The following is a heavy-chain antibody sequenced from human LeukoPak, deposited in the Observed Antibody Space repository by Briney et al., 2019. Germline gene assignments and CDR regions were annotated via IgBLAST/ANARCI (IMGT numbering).Heavy chain of an antibody. D-gene: IGHD4-17*01. CDR1: GFTFSSYG. V-gene: IGHV3-30*03. CDR2: ISYDGSNK. CDR3: ASTDGFDY. Sequence: GGSLRLSCAASGFTFSSYGMHWVRQAPGKGLEWVAVISYDGSNKYYADSVKGRFTISRDNSKNTLYLQMNSLRAEDTAVYYCASTDGFDYWGQGTLVTVSP. J-gene: IGHJ4*02.